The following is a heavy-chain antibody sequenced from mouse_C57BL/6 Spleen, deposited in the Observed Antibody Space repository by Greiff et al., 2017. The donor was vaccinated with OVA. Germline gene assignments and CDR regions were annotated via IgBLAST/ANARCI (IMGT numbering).Heavy chain of an antibody. CDR2: INPNNGGI. V-gene: IGHV1-26*01. D-gene: IGHD1-1*01. CDR3: ARLGYYGSSAMDY. Sequence: EVPLQHSGAELVKPGASVKISCKASGYTFTDYYMNWVQQSHGKSLEWIGDINPNNGGISYNQTFKGKATLTVDKSYSTAYMEMRILTSEDSAVYYCARLGYYGSSAMDYWGQGTSVTVSS. CDR1: GYTFTDYY. J-gene: IGHJ4*01.